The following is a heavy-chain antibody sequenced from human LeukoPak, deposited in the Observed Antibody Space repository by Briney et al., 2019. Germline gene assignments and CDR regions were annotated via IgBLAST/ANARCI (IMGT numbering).Heavy chain of an antibody. J-gene: IGHJ6*02. CDR3: AKDGGNYYYYGMDV. V-gene: IGHV3-30*04. CDR2: ISYDGNNE. Sequence: GGSLRLSCAASGFTFSNYAMHWVRQAPGKGLEWVAVISYDGNNEYYADSVKGRFTISRDNSKNTLYLQMNSLRAEDTAVCYCAKDGGNYYYYGMDVWGQGTTVTVSS. D-gene: IGHD3-3*01. CDR1: GFTFSNYA.